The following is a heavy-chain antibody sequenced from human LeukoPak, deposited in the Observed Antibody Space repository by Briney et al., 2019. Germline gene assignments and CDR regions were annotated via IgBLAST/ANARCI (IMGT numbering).Heavy chain of an antibody. V-gene: IGHV3-48*03. D-gene: IGHD5-18*01. Sequence: AGGSLRLSCAASGFTFSSYEMNWVRQAPGKGLEWVSYISSSGSTIYYADSVKGRFTISRDNAKNSLYLQMNSLRAEDTAVYYCARVKGTAMVDYWGQGTLVTVSS. J-gene: IGHJ4*02. CDR3: ARVKGTAMVDY. CDR1: GFTFSSYE. CDR2: ISSSGSTI.